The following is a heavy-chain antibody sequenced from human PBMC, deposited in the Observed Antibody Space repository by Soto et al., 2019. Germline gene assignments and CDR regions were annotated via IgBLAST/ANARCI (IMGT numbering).Heavy chain of an antibody. J-gene: IGHJ6*02. CDR3: AKGDTMIVVRVSYYYYGMDV. CDR1: GFTFSSYA. CDR2: ISGSGGST. V-gene: IGHV3-23*01. Sequence: EVQLLESGGGLVQPGGSLRLSCAASGFTFSSYAMSWVRQAPGKGLEWVSAISGSGGSTYYADSVKGRFTISRDNSKNTLYLQMNSLRAEDTAVYYCAKGDTMIVVRVSYYYYGMDVWGQRTTVTVSS. D-gene: IGHD3-22*01.